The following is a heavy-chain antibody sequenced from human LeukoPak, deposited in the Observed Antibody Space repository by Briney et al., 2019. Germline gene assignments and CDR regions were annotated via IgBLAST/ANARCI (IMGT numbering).Heavy chain of an antibody. J-gene: IGHJ5*02. CDR2: IYARGST. D-gene: IGHD1-26*01. V-gene: IGHV4-4*07. Sequence: PSETLSLTCTVPGGSISSYYWSWIRQPAGKGLEWIGRIYARGSTNYNPSLKSRVTMAVDTSKSQFSLTLISVAAADTAVYYCARDPRGIVGANHNWFDPWGQGTLVTVSS. CDR3: ARDPRGIVGANHNWFDP. CDR1: GGSISSYY.